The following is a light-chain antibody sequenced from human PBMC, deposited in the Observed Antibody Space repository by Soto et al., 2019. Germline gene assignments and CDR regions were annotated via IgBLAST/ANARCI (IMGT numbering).Light chain of an antibody. J-gene: IGLJ1*01. Sequence: QSALTQPPSASGTPGQRVTISCSGSSSNIGSNYVYWYQQLPGTAPKLLIYRNNQRPSGVPDRFSGSKSGTSASLAISGLRSEDEADYYWAAWDDSLSGPNVFGTGTKVTVL. CDR2: RNN. CDR1: SSNIGSNY. V-gene: IGLV1-47*01. CDR3: AAWDDSLSGPNV.